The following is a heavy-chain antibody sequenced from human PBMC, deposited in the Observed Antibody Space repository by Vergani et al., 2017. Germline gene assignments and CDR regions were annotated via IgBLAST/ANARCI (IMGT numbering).Heavy chain of an antibody. V-gene: IGHV3-21*01. D-gene: IGHD2-2*01. CDR1: GFTFSSYS. CDR2: ISSSSSYI. Sequence: EVQLVESGGGLVKPGGSLRLSCAASGFTFSSYSMNWVRQAPGKGLEWVSSISSSSSYIYYADSVKGRFTISRDNAKNSLYLQMNSLRAEDTAVYYCATVSLYCSSTSCSRGYFDYWGQGTMVTVSS. J-gene: IGHJ4*03. CDR3: ATVSLYCSSTSCSRGYFDY.